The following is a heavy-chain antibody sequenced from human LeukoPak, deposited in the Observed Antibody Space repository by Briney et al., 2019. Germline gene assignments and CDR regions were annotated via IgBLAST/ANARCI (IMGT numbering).Heavy chain of an antibody. CDR3: ARGTGGYRFDP. J-gene: IGHJ5*02. CDR1: GGSISTYY. Sequence: PSETLSLTCTVSGGSISTYYWNWIRQPPGKGLEWIGYIYHSGSTNYNPSLKSRVTITADTSKKQFSLRLTSVTAADTAIYYCARGTGGYRFDPWGLGTVVTVSS. V-gene: IGHV4-59*01. CDR2: IYHSGST. D-gene: IGHD3/OR15-3a*01.